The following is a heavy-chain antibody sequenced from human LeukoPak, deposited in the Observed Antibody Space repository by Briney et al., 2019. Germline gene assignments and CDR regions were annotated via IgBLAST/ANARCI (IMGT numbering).Heavy chain of an antibody. CDR1: VYTFTGYY. J-gene: IGHJ4*02. D-gene: IGHD4-17*01. Sequence: ASEKVSFKASVYTFTGYYIHWVRQAPEQLLEWMAWINPHSASTNYAPKFQSRATMSRDTSITTAYMELTTLSSEDTAVYYCARDRHGDYDFDNWGQGTLVTVSS. V-gene: IGHV1-2*02. CDR2: INPHSAST. CDR3: ARDRHGDYDFDN.